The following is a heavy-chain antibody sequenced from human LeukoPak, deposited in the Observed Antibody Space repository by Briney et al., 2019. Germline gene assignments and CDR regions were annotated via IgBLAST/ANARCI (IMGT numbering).Heavy chain of an antibody. J-gene: IGHJ4*02. CDR1: GFTVSSNY. D-gene: IGHD3-22*01. Sequence: PGGSLRLSCAASGFTVSSNYMSWVRQAPGKGLEWVSVVYSGANTHYADSVEGRFTISRDNSWNTVYLQMNSLRPEDTAVYYCARGLPYYCDSSGYFDSWGQGTLVTVSS. V-gene: IGHV3-53*01. CDR2: VYSGANT. CDR3: ARGLPYYCDSSGYFDS.